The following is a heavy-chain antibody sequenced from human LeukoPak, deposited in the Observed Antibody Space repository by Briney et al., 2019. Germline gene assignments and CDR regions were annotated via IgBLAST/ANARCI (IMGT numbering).Heavy chain of an antibody. CDR2: FDPEDGET. CDR1: GYTLTELS. CDR3: ATDKVGPDAFDI. J-gene: IGHJ3*02. D-gene: IGHD1-26*01. Sequence: ASVKVSCKVSGYTLTELSMHWVRQAPGKGLEWMGGFDPEDGETIYAQKFQGRVTMTEDTSTDTAYMELSSLRSEDTAVYYCATDKVGPDAFDIWGQGTTVTVSS. V-gene: IGHV1-24*01.